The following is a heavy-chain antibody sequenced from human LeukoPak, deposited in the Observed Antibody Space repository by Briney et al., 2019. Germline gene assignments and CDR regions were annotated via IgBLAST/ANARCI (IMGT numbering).Heavy chain of an antibody. CDR2: IIPIFGTA. V-gene: IGHV1-69*13. D-gene: IGHD3-22*01. CDR1: GGTFSSYA. J-gene: IGHJ4*02. CDR3: ATYYYDSSGYPLFGY. Sequence: SVKVSCKASGGTFSSYAISWVRQAPGQGLEWMGGIIPIFGTANYAQKFQGRVTITADESTSTAYMELSSLRSEDTAVYYCATYYYDSSGYPLFGYWGQGTLVTVSS.